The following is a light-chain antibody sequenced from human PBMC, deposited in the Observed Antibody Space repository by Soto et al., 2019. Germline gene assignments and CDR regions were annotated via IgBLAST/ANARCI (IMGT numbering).Light chain of an antibody. Sequence: DSHLTQSPSSLSASVGDRVTITCRASQSISRYLNWYQQKPGKAPNLLIYVASSLQSEVPSRFSGSGSGTDFTLTITSLQPEDFATYYCQQSYGTPITFGQGTRLEIK. V-gene: IGKV1-39*01. CDR3: QQSYGTPIT. CDR2: VAS. J-gene: IGKJ5*01. CDR1: QSISRY.